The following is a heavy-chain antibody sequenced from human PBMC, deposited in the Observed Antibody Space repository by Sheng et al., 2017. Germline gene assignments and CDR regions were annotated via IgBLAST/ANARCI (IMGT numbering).Heavy chain of an antibody. J-gene: IGHJ4*02. Sequence: QVQLVESGGGVVQPGRSLRLSCAASGFTFSSYGMHWVRQAPGKGLEWVAVISYDGSNKYYADSVKGRFTISRDNSKNTLYLQMNSLRAEDTAVYYCARVVYDFPWAYFDYWGQGTLVTVSS. CDR1: GFTFSSYG. V-gene: IGHV3-30*03. D-gene: IGHD3-3*01. CDR2: ISYDGSNK. CDR3: ARVVYDFPWAYFDY.